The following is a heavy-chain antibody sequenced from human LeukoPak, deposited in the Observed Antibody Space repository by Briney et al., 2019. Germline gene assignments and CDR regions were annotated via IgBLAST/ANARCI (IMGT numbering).Heavy chain of an antibody. CDR3: ARAFNRVDS. CDR1: GGSLNSCSYF. D-gene: IGHD3-3*02. Sequence: SETLSLTCTDSGGSLNSCSYFWTWIRQPAGQPAGKVLELSGRIYTTGLTSYNPSIGSLVTIPADMSENPFSLHLTAAPAADSPVYFCARAFNRVDSWGQGTLVTVYS. CDR2: IYTTGLT. V-gene: IGHV4-61*02. J-gene: IGHJ5*01.